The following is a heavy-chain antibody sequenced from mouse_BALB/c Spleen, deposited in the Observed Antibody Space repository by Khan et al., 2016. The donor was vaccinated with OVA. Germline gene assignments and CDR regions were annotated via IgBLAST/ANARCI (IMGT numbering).Heavy chain of an antibody. CDR3: ARVGYNGAMDY. CDR1: GYTFTNNG. J-gene: IGHJ4*01. D-gene: IGHD2-14*01. V-gene: IGHV9-3-1*01. Sequence: QIQLVQSGPELKKPGETVKISCKSSGYTFTNNGMNWVRLAPGKGFKWMGWINTYTGKPAYADDSKGRFAFSLEPSASTAYLQITNLKNEDTATYCCARVGYNGAMDYRGQGTLVTVSS. CDR2: INTYTGKP.